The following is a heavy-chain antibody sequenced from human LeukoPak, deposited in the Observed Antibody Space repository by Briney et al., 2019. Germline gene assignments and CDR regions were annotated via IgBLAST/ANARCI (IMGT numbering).Heavy chain of an antibody. CDR3: AKESGALGAPLYDY. D-gene: IGHD4/OR15-4a*01. CDR1: GFIFRNCA. Sequence: GGSLRLSCVASGFIFRNCAMSWVRQAPGEGLEWVSGISDNGGGTYYADSLKGRFTISRDNSKNMLYLQMNSLRAEDTAVYYCAKESGALGAPLYDYWGRGILVTASS. CDR2: ISDNGGGT. V-gene: IGHV3-23*01. J-gene: IGHJ4*02.